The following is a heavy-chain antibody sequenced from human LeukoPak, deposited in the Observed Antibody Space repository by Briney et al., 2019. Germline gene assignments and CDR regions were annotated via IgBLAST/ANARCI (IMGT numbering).Heavy chain of an antibody. CDR1: GGSFSGYY. CDR2: INHSGST. Sequence: SETLPLTCAVYGGSFSGYYWSWIRQPPGKGLEWIGEINHSGSTNYNPSLKSRVTISVDTSKNQFSLKLSSVTAADTAVYYCASFSSSGYYPNWGQGTLVTVSS. CDR3: ASFSSSGYYPN. J-gene: IGHJ4*02. V-gene: IGHV4-34*01. D-gene: IGHD3-22*01.